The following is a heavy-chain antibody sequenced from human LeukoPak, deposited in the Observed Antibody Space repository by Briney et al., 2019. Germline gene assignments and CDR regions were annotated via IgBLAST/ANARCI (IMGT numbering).Heavy chain of an antibody. CDR3: ARGTIAVAGPDY. CDR2: IYTSGST. Sequence: SETLSLTXTVSGGSISSYYWSWIRQPAGKGLEWIGRIYTSGSTNYNPSLKSRVTTSVDTSKNQFSLKLSSVTAADTAVYYCARGTIAVAGPDYWGQGTLVTVSS. J-gene: IGHJ4*02. D-gene: IGHD6-19*01. V-gene: IGHV4-4*07. CDR1: GGSISSYY.